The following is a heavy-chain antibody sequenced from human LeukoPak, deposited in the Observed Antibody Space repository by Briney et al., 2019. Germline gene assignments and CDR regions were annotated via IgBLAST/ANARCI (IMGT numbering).Heavy chain of an antibody. D-gene: IGHD3-10*01. Sequence: PSETLSLTCSVSGGSISSGGYYWSWIRQHPGKGLEWIGYIYYSGSTYYNPSLKSRVTISVDTSKNQFSLKLSSVTAADTAVYYCARGGFPAYYGSGSYPFDYWGQGTLVTVSS. J-gene: IGHJ4*02. V-gene: IGHV4-31*03. CDR1: GGSISSGGYY. CDR3: ARGGFPAYYGSGSYPFDY. CDR2: IYYSGST.